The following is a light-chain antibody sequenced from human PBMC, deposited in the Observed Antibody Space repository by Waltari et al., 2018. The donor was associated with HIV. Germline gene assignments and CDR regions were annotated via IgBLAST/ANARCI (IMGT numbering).Light chain of an antibody. CDR3: QQYHHWPPLT. CDR2: HSS. V-gene: IGKV3D-15*01. CDR1: QNVDDK. Sequence: DILLTQSPATISVSPGGRVTVSCRASQNVDDKLAWYQQKPGQSPRLLIYHSSFRAAGVPTRFGGAGSATNFTLTITSLQSEDFALYFCQQYHHWPPLTFGGGSRVELK. J-gene: IGKJ4*01.